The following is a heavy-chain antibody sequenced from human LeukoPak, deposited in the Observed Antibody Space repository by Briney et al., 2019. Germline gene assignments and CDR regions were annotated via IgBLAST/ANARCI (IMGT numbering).Heavy chain of an antibody. CDR2: ISSDGSST. CDR3: ARGGEIQLWLLSWNWFDP. D-gene: IGHD5-18*01. V-gene: IGHV3-74*01. J-gene: IGHJ5*02. CDR1: GFTFSSYW. Sequence: GGSLRLSCAASGFTFSSYWMPWVRQAPGKGLVWVSRISSDGSSTSYADSVKGRFTISRDNAKNTLYLQMNSLRAEDTAVYYCARGGEIQLWLLSWNWFDPWGQGTLVTVSS.